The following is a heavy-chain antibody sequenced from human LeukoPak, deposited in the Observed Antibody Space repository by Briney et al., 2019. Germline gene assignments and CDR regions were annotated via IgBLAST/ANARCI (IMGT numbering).Heavy chain of an antibody. Sequence: EASVKVSCTASGYIFSTSTMHWVRQAPGQRLEWMGWINAGNGDTNYSQKLQGRVTITRDTSASTAYMELSSLRSEDTAVYYCARGGESSYTGLEWSPNAFDIWGQGTMVTVSS. CDR2: INAGNGDT. D-gene: IGHD3-3*01. CDR1: GYIFSTST. CDR3: ARGGESSYTGLEWSPNAFDI. V-gene: IGHV1-3*01. J-gene: IGHJ3*02.